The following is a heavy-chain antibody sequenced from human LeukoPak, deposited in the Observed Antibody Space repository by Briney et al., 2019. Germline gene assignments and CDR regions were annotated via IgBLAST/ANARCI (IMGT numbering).Heavy chain of an antibody. CDR3: ARDPSGHWYFDL. J-gene: IGHJ2*01. CDR2: IYSGGNT. Sequence: PGGSLRLSCAASGFSFSSYWMSWVRQAPGKGLEWVSVIYSGGNTHYADSVKGRFTISRDNSKNTLYLQMHRLRAEDTAVYYCARDPSGHWYFDLWGRGTLVTVSS. D-gene: IGHD7-27*01. CDR1: GFSFSSYW. V-gene: IGHV3-66*01.